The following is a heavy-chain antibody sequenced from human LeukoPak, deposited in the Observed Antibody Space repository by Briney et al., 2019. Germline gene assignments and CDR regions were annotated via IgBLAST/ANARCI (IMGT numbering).Heavy chain of an antibody. CDR1: GYTFTSYG. D-gene: IGHD5-12*01. CDR2: ISAYDGNT. V-gene: IGHV1-18*01. CDR3: ARVSGYDRVLDY. J-gene: IGHJ4*02. Sequence: ASVKVSCKASGYTFTSYGISWVRQAPGQGLEWMGWISAYDGNTNYAQKLQGRVTMTTDTSTSTAYMELSSLRSEDTAVYYCARVSGYDRVLDYWGQETLVTVSS.